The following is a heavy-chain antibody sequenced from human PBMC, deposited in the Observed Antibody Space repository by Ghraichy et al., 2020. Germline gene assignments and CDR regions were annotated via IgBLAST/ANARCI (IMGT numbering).Heavy chain of an antibody. CDR1: GFTFSSYS. Sequence: GGSLRLSCAASGFTFSSYSMNWVRQAPGKGLEWVSSISSSSSYIYYADSVKGRFTISRDNAKNSLYLQMNSLRAEDTAVYYCARDLVSDYYGSGSYYAYWGQGTLVTVSS. J-gene: IGHJ4*02. CDR3: ARDLVSDYYGSGSYYAY. V-gene: IGHV3-21*01. D-gene: IGHD3-10*01. CDR2: ISSSSSYI.